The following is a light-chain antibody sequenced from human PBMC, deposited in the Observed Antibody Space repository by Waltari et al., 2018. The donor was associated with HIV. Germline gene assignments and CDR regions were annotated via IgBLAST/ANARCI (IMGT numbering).Light chain of an antibody. CDR1: TDAIGSYNH. J-gene: IGLJ2*01. CDR3: SSYTRQISVA. CDR2: AVR. Sequence: QSALTQPPSVSGSPGQSITITCTGPTDAIGSYNHASWYQQYIDEPPNLLICAVRNRPSGVAGRFSASKSGNTASLTITGLQSDDEAIYYCSSYTRQISVAFGGGTRVTV. V-gene: IGLV2-14*03.